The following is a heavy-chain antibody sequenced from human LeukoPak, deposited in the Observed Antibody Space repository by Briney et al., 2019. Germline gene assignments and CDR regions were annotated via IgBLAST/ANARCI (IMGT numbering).Heavy chain of an antibody. V-gene: IGHV3-30-3*01. Sequence: GGSLRLSCTVSGFTFSDYAMHWLRQAPGKGLEWVAVISYDGSNKYYADSVKGRFTISRDNSKNTLYLQMNSLRAEDTAVYYCARGRITRSPGAYIFGYWGQGTLVTVSS. CDR3: ARGRITRSPGAYIFGY. D-gene: IGHD3-3*02. CDR2: ISYDGSNK. J-gene: IGHJ4*02. CDR1: GFTFSDYA.